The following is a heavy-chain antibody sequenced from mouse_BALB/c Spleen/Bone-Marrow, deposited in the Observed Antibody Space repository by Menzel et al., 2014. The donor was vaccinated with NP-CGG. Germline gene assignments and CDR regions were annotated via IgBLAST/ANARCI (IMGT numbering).Heavy chain of an antibody. J-gene: IGHJ2*01. D-gene: IGHD2-3*01. CDR1: GFDFRRYW. Sequence: DVKLQESGGGLVQPGGSLKLSCAASGFDFRRYWMSWVRQAPGKGLEWIGEINPDSSTINYAPSLKDKFTISRDNAKNTLYLQMSKVRSEDTALYYCARLGYYGYFDYWGQGTTLTVSS. V-gene: IGHV4-1*02. CDR2: INPDSSTI. CDR3: ARLGYYGYFDY.